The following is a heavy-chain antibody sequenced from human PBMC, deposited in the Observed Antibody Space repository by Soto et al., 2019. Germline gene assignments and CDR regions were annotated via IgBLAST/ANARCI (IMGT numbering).Heavy chain of an antibody. CDR3: AKDQISSGWYYFDY. Sequence: GGSLRLSCAASGFTFSSYGMHWVRQAPGKGLEWVAVISYDGSNKYYADSVKGRFTISRDNSKNTLYLQMNSLRAEDTAVYYCAKDQISSGWYYFDYWGQGTLVTVSS. J-gene: IGHJ4*02. CDR2: ISYDGSNK. D-gene: IGHD6-19*01. CDR1: GFTFSSYG. V-gene: IGHV3-30*18.